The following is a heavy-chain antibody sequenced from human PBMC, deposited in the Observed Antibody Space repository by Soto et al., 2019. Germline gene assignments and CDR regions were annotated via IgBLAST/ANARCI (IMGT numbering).Heavy chain of an antibody. Sequence: QVQLVESGGGLVKPGGSLRLSCATSGFTFSDYYMSWIRQAPGTGLEFVSYISPKGTYRTYADSVKGRFTISRDNAKNSLYLQVNSLRAEDTAVYYCSRGGGGGLFDLWGQGTFVTVSS. CDR3: SRGGGGGLFDL. CDR1: GFTFSDYY. CDR2: ISPKGTYR. V-gene: IGHV3-11*06. J-gene: IGHJ5*02. D-gene: IGHD2-21*01.